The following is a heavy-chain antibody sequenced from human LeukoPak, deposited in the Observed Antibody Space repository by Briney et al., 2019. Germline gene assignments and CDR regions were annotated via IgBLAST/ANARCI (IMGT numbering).Heavy chain of an antibody. V-gene: IGHV3-48*03. Sequence: GGSLRLSCAASGFTFSSYEMNWVRQAPGKGLEWVSYISSSGSTIYYADSVKGRFTISRDNAKNSLYLQMNSLRAEDTAVYYCARDLDTMVRGVSSNYWGQGTLVTVSS. CDR1: GFTFSSYE. CDR3: ARDLDTMVRGVSSNY. CDR2: ISSSGSTI. J-gene: IGHJ4*02. D-gene: IGHD3-10*01.